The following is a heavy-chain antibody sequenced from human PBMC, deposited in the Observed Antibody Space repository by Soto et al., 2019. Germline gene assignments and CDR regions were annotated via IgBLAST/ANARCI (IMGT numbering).Heavy chain of an antibody. D-gene: IGHD3-3*02. CDR2: IYYSGST. J-gene: IGHJ6*02. V-gene: IGHV4-39*01. CDR1: GGSISSSSYY. CDR3: ARRPRAFLEWLSTYYYYGMDV. Sequence: PSETLSLTCTVSGGSISSSSYYWGWIRQPPGKGLEWIGSIYYSGSTYYNPSLKSRVTISVDTSKNQFSLKLSAVTAADPAVYYCARRPRAFLEWLSTYYYYGMDVWGQGTTVTVSS.